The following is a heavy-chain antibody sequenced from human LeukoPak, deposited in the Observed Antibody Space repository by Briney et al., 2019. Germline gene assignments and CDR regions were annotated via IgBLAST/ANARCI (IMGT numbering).Heavy chain of an antibody. Sequence: GGSLRLSCAASGFTFSSYAITWVRQAPGKGLEWVSSISGSGGSTYYADSVKGRFTISRDNSKNTVYLQMNSLRAEDTAVYYCAKGYYGSRNYHAFGVWGQGTLVTVSS. D-gene: IGHD3-10*01. V-gene: IGHV3-23*01. CDR2: ISGSGGST. CDR3: AKGYYGSRNYHAFGV. J-gene: IGHJ3*01. CDR1: GFTFSSYA.